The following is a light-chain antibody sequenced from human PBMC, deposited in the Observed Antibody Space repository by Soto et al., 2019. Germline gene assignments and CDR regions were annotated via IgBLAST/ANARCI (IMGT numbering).Light chain of an antibody. CDR1: SSDVGGYVY. CDR2: EVS. V-gene: IGLV2-8*01. Sequence: QSVLTQPPSASGSPGQSVTISCTGTSSDVGGYVYVSWYQQHPGKVPKLVIYEVSKRPSGVPDRFSGSKSGNTASLTISGLQADDEADYYCRSYAGSKSVFGTGTKVTVL. J-gene: IGLJ1*01. CDR3: RSYAGSKSV.